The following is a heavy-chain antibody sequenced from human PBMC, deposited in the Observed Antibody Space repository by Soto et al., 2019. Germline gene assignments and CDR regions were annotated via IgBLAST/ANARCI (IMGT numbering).Heavy chain of an antibody. Sequence: SETLSLTCTVSGGSISSGVYYWSWIRQHPGKGLEWIGYIYYSGSTYYNPSLKSRVTISVDTSKNQFSLKLSSVTAADTAVYYCARDKYSGYDFGYWGQGTLVTVSS. D-gene: IGHD5-12*01. CDR3: ARDKYSGYDFGY. CDR2: IYYSGST. J-gene: IGHJ4*02. CDR1: GGSISSGVYY. V-gene: IGHV4-31*03.